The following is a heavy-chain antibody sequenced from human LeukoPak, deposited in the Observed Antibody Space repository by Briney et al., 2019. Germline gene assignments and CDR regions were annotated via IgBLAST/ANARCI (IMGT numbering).Heavy chain of an antibody. CDR3: ASELIYYDSSGYYVAFDY. Sequence: PGGSLRLSCAASGFTFSTYSMNWVRQAPGKGLEWVSSISSSSSYIYYADSVKGRFTISRDIAKNSLYLQMNSLRAEDTAVYYCASELIYYDSSGYYVAFDYWGQGTLVTVSS. CDR1: GFTFSTYS. CDR2: ISSSSSYI. V-gene: IGHV3-21*01. D-gene: IGHD3-22*01. J-gene: IGHJ4*02.